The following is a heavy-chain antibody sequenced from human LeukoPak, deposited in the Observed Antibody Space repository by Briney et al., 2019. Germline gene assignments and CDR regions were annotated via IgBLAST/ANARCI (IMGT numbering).Heavy chain of an antibody. V-gene: IGHV4-4*02. Sequence: TLSLTCAVSGGSISSSNWWSWVRQPPGKGLEWIGYIYYSGSTNYNPSLKSRVTISVDTSKNQFSLKLSSVTAADTAVYYCARQTYSSSWYFDYWGQGTLVTVSS. CDR3: ARQTYSSSWYFDY. J-gene: IGHJ4*02. D-gene: IGHD6-13*01. CDR1: GGSISSSNW. CDR2: IYYSGST.